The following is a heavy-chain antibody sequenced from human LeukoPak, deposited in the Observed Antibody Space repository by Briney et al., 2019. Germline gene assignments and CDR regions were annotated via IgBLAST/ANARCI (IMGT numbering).Heavy chain of an antibody. CDR1: GFTFSSYS. CDR2: ISSSSSTI. D-gene: IGHD3-10*01. J-gene: IGHJ6*03. V-gene: IGHV3-48*01. Sequence: QPGGSLRLSCAASGFTFSSYSMNWVRQAPGKGLEWVSYISSSSSTIYYADSVKGRFTISRDNSKNTLYLQMNSLRAEDTAVYYCAKGDFYGSGRDYYYYMDVWGKGTTVTISS. CDR3: AKGDFYGSGRDYYYYMDV.